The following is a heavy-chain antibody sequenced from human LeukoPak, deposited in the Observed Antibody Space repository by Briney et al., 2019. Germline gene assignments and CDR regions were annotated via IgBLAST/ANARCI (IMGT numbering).Heavy chain of an antibody. CDR3: AREARPTVTTPSVFYYYYGMDV. CDR2: INPTGGDT. J-gene: IGHJ6*02. Sequence: GASVNVSCKASGYTFSNFYIHWVRQAPGQGLEWMGIINPTGGDTSYAQKFQGRVTVTRDTSTSTVYMELSSLKSEDTAVYYCAREARPTVTTPSVFYYYYGMDVWGQGTTVTVSS. D-gene: IGHD4-17*01. V-gene: IGHV1-46*01. CDR1: GYTFSNFY.